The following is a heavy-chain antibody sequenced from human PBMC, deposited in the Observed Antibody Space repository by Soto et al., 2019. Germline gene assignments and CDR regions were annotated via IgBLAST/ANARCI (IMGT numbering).Heavy chain of an antibody. CDR2: INPNSGDT. J-gene: IGHJ6*02. CDR3: AKGGAIVAAGTRAYLYNAMGV. Sequence: ASVKVSCKASGYTFTNYGISWVRQAPGQGLEWMGWINPNSGDTYLAQRFQGRVTMNRDTSIGTAYMELRGLTSDDTAEYYCAKGGAIVAAGTRAYLYNAMGVWGQGTTVTVSS. CDR1: GYTFTNYG. D-gene: IGHD1-26*01. V-gene: IGHV1-2*02.